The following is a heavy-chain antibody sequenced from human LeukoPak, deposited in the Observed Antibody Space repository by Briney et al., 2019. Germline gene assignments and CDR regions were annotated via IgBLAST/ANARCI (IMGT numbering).Heavy chain of an antibody. CDR3: AKIRSCSGWYEPFDY. D-gene: IGHD6-19*01. Sequence: GGSLRLSCAASGFTFSPCAMHWVRQAPGKGLEWVAVISNGGSNNYYADSVKGRFIISRDNSKNTLYLQMNSLRAEDTAVYYCAKIRSCSGWYEPFDYWGQGTLVTVSS. J-gene: IGHJ4*02. CDR2: ISNGGSNN. CDR1: GFTFSPCA. V-gene: IGHV3-30-3*02.